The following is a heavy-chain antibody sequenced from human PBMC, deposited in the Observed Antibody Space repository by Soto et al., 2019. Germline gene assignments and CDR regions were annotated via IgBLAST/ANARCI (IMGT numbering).Heavy chain of an antibody. CDR3: ASGDFVGY. J-gene: IGHJ4*02. Sequence: EVQMVESGGGLVQPGGSLRLSCAASGFTFSNYWMSWVRQAPGKGLEWVAYLKENGSEKYYVDSVKGRFTISRDNAKNSLYLQMNSLSAEDTAVYYCASGDFVGYWGQGTLVIVSA. D-gene: IGHD2-21*01. V-gene: IGHV3-7*01. CDR1: GFTFSNYW. CDR2: LKENGSEK.